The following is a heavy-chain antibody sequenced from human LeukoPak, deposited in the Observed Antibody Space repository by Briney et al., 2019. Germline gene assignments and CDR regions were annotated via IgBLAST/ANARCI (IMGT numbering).Heavy chain of an antibody. CDR1: GFTFSTYG. CDR2: ISGTT. D-gene: IGHD3-10*01. Sequence: GKSLRLSCAASGFTFSTYGMHWVRQAPGKGLEWVSTISGTTYYADSVKGRFSISRDNSKSTLFLQMNNLRAEDTAVYYCAKILSSMYFDLWDRGALVTVSS. CDR3: AKILSSMYFDL. V-gene: IGHV3-NL1*01. J-gene: IGHJ2*01.